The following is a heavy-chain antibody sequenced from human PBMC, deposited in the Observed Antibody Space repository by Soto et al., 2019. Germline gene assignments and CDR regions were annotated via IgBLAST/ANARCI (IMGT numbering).Heavy chain of an antibody. CDR2: IYHSGST. D-gene: IGHD5-12*01. Sequence: PSVTLSLTCAVSGGSISSGGYSWSWIRQPPGKGLEWIGYIYHSGSTYYNPSLESRVTISVDRSKNQFSLKLSSVTAADTAVYYCAAGGGLPRYYWGQGTLVTVSS. CDR1: GGSISSGGYS. J-gene: IGHJ4*02. CDR3: AAGGGLPRYY. V-gene: IGHV4-30-2*01.